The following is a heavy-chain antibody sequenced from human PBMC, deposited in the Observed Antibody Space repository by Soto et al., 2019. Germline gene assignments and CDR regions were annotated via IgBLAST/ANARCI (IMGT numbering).Heavy chain of an antibody. CDR2: ISGSGGST. CDR1: GFTFSSYA. CDR3: AKAPDDFWSGYSAFDI. J-gene: IGHJ3*02. V-gene: IGHV3-23*01. D-gene: IGHD3-3*01. Sequence: GGSLRLSCAASGFTFSSYAMSWVRQAPGKGPEWVSAISGSGGSTYYADSVKGRFTISRDNSKNTLYLQMNSLRAEDTAVYYCAKAPDDFWSGYSAFDIWGQGTMVTVSS.